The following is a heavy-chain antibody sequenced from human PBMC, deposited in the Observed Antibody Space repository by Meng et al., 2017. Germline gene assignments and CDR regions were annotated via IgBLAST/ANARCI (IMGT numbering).Heavy chain of an antibody. CDR1: GFTFSSYW. CDR3: ARGGYYYDSSGLAAYAFDI. CDR2: IKQDGSEK. V-gene: IGHV3-7*01. Sequence: GESLKISCAASGFTFSSYWMSWVRQAPGKGLEWVANIKQDGSEKYYVDSVKGRFTISRDNAKNSLYLQMNSLRAEDTAVYYCARGGYYYDSSGLAAYAFDIWGQGTRVTVSS. J-gene: IGHJ3*02. D-gene: IGHD3-22*01.